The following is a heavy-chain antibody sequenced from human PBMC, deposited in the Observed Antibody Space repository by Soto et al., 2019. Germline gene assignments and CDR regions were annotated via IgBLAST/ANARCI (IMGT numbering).Heavy chain of an antibody. CDR1: GYTFTSYG. J-gene: IGHJ5*02. CDR2: ISAYNGNT. CDR3: ARGFWLDP. Sequence: ASVNVSFKASGYTFTSYGISWVRQAPGQGLEWIGWISAYNGNTGYXXKFQGRVXXTMNTSISTAXMELSXLISEDTAVYYCARGFWLDPWGQGTLVTVSS. V-gene: IGHV1-8*02.